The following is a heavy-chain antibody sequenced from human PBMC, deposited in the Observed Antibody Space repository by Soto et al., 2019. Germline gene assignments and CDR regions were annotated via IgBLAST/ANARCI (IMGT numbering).Heavy chain of an antibody. CDR1: GFTFSSYG. CDR3: AKEGCSSTSCYGDPYYFDY. J-gene: IGHJ4*02. D-gene: IGHD2-2*01. CDR2: ISYDGSNK. Sequence: QVQLVESGGGVVQPGRSLRLSCAASGFTFSSYGMHWVRQAPGKGLEWVAVISYDGSNKYYADSVKGRFTISRDNSKNTLYLQMNSLRADDTAVYYCAKEGCSSTSCYGDPYYFDYGGQGTLVTVSS. V-gene: IGHV3-30*18.